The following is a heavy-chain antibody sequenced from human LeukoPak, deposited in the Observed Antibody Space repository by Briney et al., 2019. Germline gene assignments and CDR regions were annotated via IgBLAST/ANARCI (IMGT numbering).Heavy chain of an antibody. Sequence: ASVKVSCKASGGTFSSYAISWVRQAPGQGLEWMGWISAYNGNTNYAQKLQGRVTMTRDTSTSTVYMELSSLRSEDTAVYYCASDTPGYWGQGTLVTVSS. V-gene: IGHV1-18*01. CDR2: ISAYNGNT. CDR3: ASDTPGY. J-gene: IGHJ4*02. CDR1: GGTFSSYA. D-gene: IGHD1-14*01.